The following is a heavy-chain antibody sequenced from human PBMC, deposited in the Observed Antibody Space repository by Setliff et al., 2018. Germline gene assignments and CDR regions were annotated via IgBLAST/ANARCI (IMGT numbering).Heavy chain of an antibody. CDR1: GGTFSDYY. V-gene: IGHV4-59*01. Sequence: SETLSLTCAASGGTFSDYYWSWIRQPPGKGLEWIGYIDYSGLTNYDPSLKSRVTMSVDSSKNQFSLKLSSVTAADTAVYYRARGGTYRYFDYWGQGALVTVSS. CDR2: IDYSGLT. J-gene: IGHJ4*02. CDR3: ARGGTYRYFDY.